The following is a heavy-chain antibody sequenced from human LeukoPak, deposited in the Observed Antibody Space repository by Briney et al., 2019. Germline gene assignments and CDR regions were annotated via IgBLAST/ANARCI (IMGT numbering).Heavy chain of an antibody. CDR3: ASGAQEGGFWSGYWSRFDY. Sequence: ASVKVSCKASGYTFTSYGISWVRQAPGQGLEWMGWISAYNGNTNYAQKLQGRVTMTTDTSTSTAYMELRSLRSDDTAVYYCASGAQEGGFWSGYWSRFDYWGQGTLVTVSS. CDR2: ISAYNGNT. CDR1: GYTFTSYG. V-gene: IGHV1-18*01. J-gene: IGHJ4*02. D-gene: IGHD3-3*01.